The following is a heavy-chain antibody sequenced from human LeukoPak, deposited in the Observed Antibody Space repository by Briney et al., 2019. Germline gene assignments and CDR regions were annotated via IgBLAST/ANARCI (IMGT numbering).Heavy chain of an antibody. CDR3: ARDRVPSGYSYGYDY. D-gene: IGHD5-18*01. CDR2: IWYDGSNK. J-gene: IGHJ4*02. CDR1: GFTFSSYG. Sequence: GGSLRLSCAASGFTFSSYGMHWVRQAPGKGLEWVAVIWYDGSNKYYADSVKGRFTISRDNSKNTLYLQMNSLRAEDTAVYYCARDRVPSGYSYGYDYWGQGTLVTVSS. V-gene: IGHV3-33*08.